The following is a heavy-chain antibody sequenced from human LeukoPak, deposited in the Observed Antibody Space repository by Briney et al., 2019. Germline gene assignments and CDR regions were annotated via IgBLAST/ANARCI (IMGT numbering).Heavy chain of an antibody. V-gene: IGHV3-66*01. CDR3: ATGLEDSNIDY. CDR2: IYSGGST. CDR1: GFTVSSNY. J-gene: IGHJ4*02. Sequence: GGSLRLSCAASGFTVSSNYMSWVRQAPGKGLEWVSVIYSGGSTYYADSVKGRFTISRDNSKNTLYLQMNSLRAEDTAVYYCATGLEDSNIDYWGQGTLVTVSS.